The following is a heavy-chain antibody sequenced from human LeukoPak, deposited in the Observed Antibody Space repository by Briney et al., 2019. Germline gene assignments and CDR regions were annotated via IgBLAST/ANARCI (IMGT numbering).Heavy chain of an antibody. CDR3: ARGWSGLDC. CDR2: ISTSGTYM. CDR1: GFTFSDSN. V-gene: IGHV3-21*01. D-gene: IGHD3-3*01. Sequence: GGSLRLSRAASGFTFSDSNMGWVRQAPGEGLEWVSSISTSGTYMYYADSVKGQFTISRDNAKNSLYLQMNSLRAEDTAVYYCARGWSGLDCRGQGTLVTVSS. J-gene: IGHJ4*02.